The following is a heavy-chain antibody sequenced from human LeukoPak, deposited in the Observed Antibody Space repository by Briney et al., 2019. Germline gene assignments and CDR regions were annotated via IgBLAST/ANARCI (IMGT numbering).Heavy chain of an antibody. V-gene: IGHV4-31*11. CDR1: GGSFSGYY. CDR3: ARGRGSNGYPTWFDP. CDR2: IYYSGST. J-gene: IGHJ5*02. D-gene: IGHD3-22*01. Sequence: SETLSLTCAVYGGSFSGYYWSWIRQHPGKGLEWIGYIYYSGSTYYNPSLKSRVTISVDTSKTQFSLKLSSVTAADTAVYFCARGRGSNGYPTWFDPWGQGTLVTVSS.